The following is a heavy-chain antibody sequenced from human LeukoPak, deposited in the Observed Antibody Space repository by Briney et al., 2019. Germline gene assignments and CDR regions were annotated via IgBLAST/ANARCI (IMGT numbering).Heavy chain of an antibody. J-gene: IGHJ4*02. V-gene: IGHV3-11*06. CDR1: GFTFSDYY. CDR2: VSTDSTYT. Sequence: PGGSLRLSCTASGFTFSDYYMTWIRQAPGKGLEWLSYVSTDSTYTNYADSVKGRFTISRDNAKNSLYLQMNSLRAEDTAVYYCASGPQSDYWGQGTLVTVSS. CDR3: ASGPQSDY.